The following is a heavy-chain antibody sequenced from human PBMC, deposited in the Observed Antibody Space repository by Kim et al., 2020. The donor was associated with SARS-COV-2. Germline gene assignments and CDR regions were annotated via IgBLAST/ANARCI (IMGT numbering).Heavy chain of an antibody. CDR2: IYHSGST. J-gene: IGHJ4*02. D-gene: IGHD2-21*01. CDR3: ARGGSPWGGAGVDY. CDR1: GGSISSSNW. V-gene: IGHV4-4*02. Sequence: SETLSLTCAVSGGSISSSNWWSWVRQPPGKGLEWIGEIYHSGSTNYNPSLKSRVTISVDKSKNQFSLKLSSVTAADTAVYHCARGGSPWGGAGVDYWGQGTLVTVSS.